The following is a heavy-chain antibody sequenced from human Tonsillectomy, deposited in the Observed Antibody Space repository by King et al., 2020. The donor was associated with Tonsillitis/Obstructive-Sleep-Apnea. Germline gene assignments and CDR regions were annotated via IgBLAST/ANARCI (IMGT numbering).Heavy chain of an antibody. CDR1: GGSFSGYF. J-gene: IGHJ4*02. CDR3: ATSLLYTTSPSSFDY. Sequence: VQLQQWGAGLLKPSETLSLTCAVYGGSFSGYFWSWIRQPPGKGLEWIGEINHSGSTNYNPSLKSRVTISLDTSKNQFSLKLTSVTAADTALYYCATSLLYTTSPSSFDYWGQGTLVPVSS. V-gene: IGHV4-34*01. CDR2: INHSGST. D-gene: IGHD2/OR15-2a*01.